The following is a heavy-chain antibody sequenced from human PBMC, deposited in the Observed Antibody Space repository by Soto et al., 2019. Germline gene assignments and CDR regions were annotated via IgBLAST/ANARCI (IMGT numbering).Heavy chain of an antibody. CDR1: GYTLTGDA. D-gene: IGHD2-15*01. CDR3: AYSGVNWFDP. J-gene: IGHJ5*02. Sequence: ASVKGSCKAAGYTLTGDARHWVRQAPGQRLEWMGWINAGNGNTKYSQKFQGRVTITRDTSASTAYMELSSLRSEDTAVYYCAYSGVNWFDPWGQGTLVTVSS. CDR2: INAGNGNT. V-gene: IGHV1-3*01.